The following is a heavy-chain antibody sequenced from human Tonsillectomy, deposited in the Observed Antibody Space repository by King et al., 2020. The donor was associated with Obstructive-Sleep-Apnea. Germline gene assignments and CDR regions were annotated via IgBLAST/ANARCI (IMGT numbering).Heavy chain of an antibody. CDR3: ARHERLFDY. J-gene: IGHJ4*02. CDR1: GFTFSSYG. CDR2: IWLDGSNK. V-gene: IGHV3-33*01. D-gene: IGHD4-11*01. Sequence: VQLVESGGGVVQPGRSLRLSCAASGFTFSSYGMHWVRQAPGKGLEWVAVIWLDGSNKYCADFVKGRFTIPRDNSKNTLYLQMNTLRAEDTAVYYCARHERLFDYWGQGTLVTVSS.